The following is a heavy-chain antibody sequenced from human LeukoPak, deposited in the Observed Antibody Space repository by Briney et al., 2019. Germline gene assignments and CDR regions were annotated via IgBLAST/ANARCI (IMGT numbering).Heavy chain of an antibody. D-gene: IGHD5-18*01. J-gene: IGHJ4*02. V-gene: IGHV3-48*03. Sequence: PGGSLRLSCAASGFTFSSYEMHWVRQAPGKGLEWLAYITSGSTIYQADSVKARFTISRDNAKNSLYLQMNSLRAEDTAVYYCAKGVYSYGYGYFDYWGQGTLVTVSS. CDR2: ITSGSTI. CDR3: AKGVYSYGYGYFDY. CDR1: GFTFSSYE.